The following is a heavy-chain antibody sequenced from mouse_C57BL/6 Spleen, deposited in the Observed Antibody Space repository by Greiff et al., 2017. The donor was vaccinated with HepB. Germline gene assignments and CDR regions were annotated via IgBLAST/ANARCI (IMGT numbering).Heavy chain of an antibody. CDR2: IDPSDSYT. Sequence: QVQLQQPGAELVRPGTSVKLSCKASGYTFTSYWMHWVKQRPGQGLEWIGVIDPSDSYTNYNQKFKGKATLTVDTSSSTAYMQLSSLTSEDSAVYDCARYPDYYDSSKYYFDYWGQGTTLTVSS. CDR1: GYTFTSYW. J-gene: IGHJ2*01. CDR3: ARYPDYYDSSKYYFDY. V-gene: IGHV1-59*01. D-gene: IGHD1-1*01.